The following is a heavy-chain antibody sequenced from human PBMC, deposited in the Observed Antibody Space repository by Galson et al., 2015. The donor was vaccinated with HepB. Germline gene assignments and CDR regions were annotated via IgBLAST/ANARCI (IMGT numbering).Heavy chain of an antibody. Sequence: ETLSLTCAVYGGSFSGYYWSWIRQPPGKGLEWIGEINHSGSTNYNPSLKSRVTISVDTSKNQFSLKLSSVTAADTAVYYCARGEARAALDYWGQGTLVTVSS. CDR3: ARGEARAALDY. J-gene: IGHJ4*02. V-gene: IGHV4-34*01. CDR2: INHSGST. CDR1: GGSFSGYY. D-gene: IGHD2-15*01.